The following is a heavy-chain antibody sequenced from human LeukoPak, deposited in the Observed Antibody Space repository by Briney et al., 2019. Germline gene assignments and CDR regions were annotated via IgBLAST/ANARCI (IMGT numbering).Heavy chain of an antibody. V-gene: IGHV1-2*02. CDR3: ARVGDYYGSGTEIQH. D-gene: IGHD3-10*01. CDR1: GYTFTTYY. J-gene: IGHJ1*01. Sequence: ASLKVSCKASGYTFTTYYMHWVRQAPGHGLEWMGWINPSSGGTHSVQKFQGRVTMTSDTSISTAYMELNRLRSHDRAVHYCARVGDYYGSGTEIQHWGQGTLVTVSS. CDR2: INPSSGGT.